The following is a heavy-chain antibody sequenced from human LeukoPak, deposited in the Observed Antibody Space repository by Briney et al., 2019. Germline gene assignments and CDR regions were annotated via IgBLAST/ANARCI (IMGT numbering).Heavy chain of an antibody. J-gene: IGHJ5*02. Sequence: SATLSLTCAVYGGSFSEHYWSWIRQSPGKGLEWMGEINDRRSSNYNPSLKSRVTMSVDTSKNQFSLKLSSVTAADTAVYYCARGYSGYDLAGWFDPWGQGTLVTVSS. CDR3: ARGYSGYDLAGWFDP. D-gene: IGHD5-12*01. CDR2: INDRRSS. V-gene: IGHV4-34*01. CDR1: GGSFSEHY.